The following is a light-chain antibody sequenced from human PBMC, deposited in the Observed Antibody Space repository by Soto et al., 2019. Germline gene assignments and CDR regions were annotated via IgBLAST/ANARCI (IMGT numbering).Light chain of an antibody. CDR2: ATS. Sequence: EIVFTRSPSTLSLSPGERATLSCRASQSVGTYLAWCQQKPGQAPRLLIYATSTRATGIPARFSGSGSGTEFTLTISSLQSEDFAVYYCQQYNNWITFGQGTRLEIK. CDR1: QSVGTY. J-gene: IGKJ5*01. V-gene: IGKV3-15*01. CDR3: QQYNNWIT.